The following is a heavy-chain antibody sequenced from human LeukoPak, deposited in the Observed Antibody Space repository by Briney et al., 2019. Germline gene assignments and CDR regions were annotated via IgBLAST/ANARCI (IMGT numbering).Heavy chain of an antibody. CDR3: TRVAWDDYGDYVED. Sequence: PGRSLRLSCIASGFTFCDYAMSWVRQAPGKGLEWLGFIRSKAYGGTTEYAASVKGRFTISRDDSKSIAYLQMNSLKTEDTAVYYCTRVAWDDYGDYVEDWGQGTLVTVSS. D-gene: IGHD4-17*01. CDR2: IRSKAYGGTT. J-gene: IGHJ4*02. V-gene: IGHV3-49*04. CDR1: GFTFCDYA.